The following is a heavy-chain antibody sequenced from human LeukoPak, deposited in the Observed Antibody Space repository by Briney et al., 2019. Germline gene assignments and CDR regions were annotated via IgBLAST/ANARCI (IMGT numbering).Heavy chain of an antibody. CDR2: IYHSGST. CDR3: VAGAVGWFDP. J-gene: IGHJ5*02. CDR1: GYSISSGYY. D-gene: IGHD6-19*01. V-gene: IGHV4-38-2*02. Sequence: SETLSLTCTVSGYSISSGYYWGWIRQPPGKGLEWIGNIYHSGSTYYNPSLKSRVTISVDTSKNQFSLKLSSVTAADTAVYYCVAGAVGWFDPWGQGTLVTVSS.